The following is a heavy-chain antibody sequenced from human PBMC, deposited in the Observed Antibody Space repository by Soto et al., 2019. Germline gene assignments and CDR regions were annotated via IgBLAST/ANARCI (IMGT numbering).Heavy chain of an antibody. CDR2: ISTKGVST. V-gene: IGHV3-64*01. Sequence: EVQLVESGGGLAQPGGSLRLSCAASGFTLSGYAMDWVRQAPGKGLEYVSGISTKGVSTSYANSVLGRFTISRDNSKNTVYLQMGSLRPEDMAVYYCARRARPNFYYMDVWGKGTTVTVSS. CDR3: ARRARPNFYYMDV. D-gene: IGHD6-6*01. J-gene: IGHJ6*03. CDR1: GFTLSGYA.